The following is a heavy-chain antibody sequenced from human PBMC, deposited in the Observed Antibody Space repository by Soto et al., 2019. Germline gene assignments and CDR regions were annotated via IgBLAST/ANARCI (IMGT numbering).Heavy chain of an antibody. CDR1: GFTFSSYA. CDR2: ISGSGGST. D-gene: IGHD2-2*01. Sequence: PGGSLRLSCAASGFTFSSYAMSWVRQAPGKGLEWVSAISGSGGSTYYADSVKGRFTISRDNSKNTLYLQMNSLRAEDTAVYYCAKDRFQGSTSCYCYFDYWGQGTLVTVSS. V-gene: IGHV3-23*01. J-gene: IGHJ4*02. CDR3: AKDRFQGSTSCYCYFDY.